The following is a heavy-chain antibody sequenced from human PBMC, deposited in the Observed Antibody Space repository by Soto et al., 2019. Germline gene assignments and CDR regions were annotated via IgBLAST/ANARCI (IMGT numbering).Heavy chain of an antibody. Sequence: EVQLLESGGGLEQPGGSLRLSCAASGFMFSNFAMSWVSQAPGKGLEWVSSISGGGISAIYADSAKGRFTISRDNSKNTLYLQLNNLRADDTALYYCAKLKGVGTNYIHFAYWGQGTLVTVSS. J-gene: IGHJ4*02. D-gene: IGHD1-1*01. CDR1: GFMFSNFA. CDR2: ISGGGISA. CDR3: AKLKGVGTNYIHFAY. V-gene: IGHV3-23*01.